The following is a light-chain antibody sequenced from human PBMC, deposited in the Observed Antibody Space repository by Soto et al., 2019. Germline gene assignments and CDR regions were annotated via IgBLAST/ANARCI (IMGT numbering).Light chain of an antibody. J-gene: IGLJ1*01. Sequence: QSALTQPASVSGSPGQSITISCTGATSDVGSYNLVSWYQQHPGKAPKLIIYEVIKRPSGVSNRFSGSKSGNTASLTISGLQAEDEADYYCCSYADRSTYGFGPGTKVTVL. CDR2: EVI. V-gene: IGLV2-23*02. CDR3: CSYADRSTYG. CDR1: TSDVGSYNL.